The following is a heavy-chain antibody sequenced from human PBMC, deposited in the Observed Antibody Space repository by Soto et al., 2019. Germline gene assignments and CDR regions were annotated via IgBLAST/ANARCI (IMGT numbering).Heavy chain of an antibody. J-gene: IGHJ4*02. V-gene: IGHV3-30-3*01. CDR3: ARTRIFGTYYFDD. CDR2: ISHDGSNK. CDR1: GCTFSSYN. Sequence: GGSLRLSCAASGCTFSSYNMHWVRQAPGKGLEWVAVISHDGSNKYYADAVKGRFTISRDNSKNTLYLQMNSLRGEDTAVYHCARTRIFGTYYFDDWGKGTLVTV. D-gene: IGHD3-3*01.